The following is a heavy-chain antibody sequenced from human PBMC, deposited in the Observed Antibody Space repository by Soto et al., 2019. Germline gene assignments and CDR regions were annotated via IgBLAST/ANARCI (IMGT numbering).Heavy chain of an antibody. D-gene: IGHD2-2*01. CDR1: GYTFTSYG. CDR3: ARPYYCSSTSCYGFPDH. Sequence: RASVKVSCKASGYTFTSYGISWVRQAPGQGLEWMGWISAYNGNTNYAQKLQGRVTMTTDTSTSTAYMELRSLRSDDTAVYYCARPYYCSSTSCYGFPDHWGQGTLVTVSS. V-gene: IGHV1-18*01. J-gene: IGHJ4*02. CDR2: ISAYNGNT.